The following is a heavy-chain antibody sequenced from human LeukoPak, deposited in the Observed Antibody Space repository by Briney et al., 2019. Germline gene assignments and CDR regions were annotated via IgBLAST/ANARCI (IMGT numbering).Heavy chain of an antibody. CDR2: IDPEYDAT. D-gene: IGHD2-2*01. CDR1: GYTFTGYY. CDR3: ATIGDQRVLLY. V-gene: IGHV1-69-2*01. Sequence: ASVKVSCKASGYTFTGYYMHWVRQTPGKGLQWMGRIDPEYDATIYGNDFQGRVTMRTDTSTDTAYMELSGLTSEDTGVYYCATIGDQRVLLYWGQGTPVTVSS. J-gene: IGHJ4*02.